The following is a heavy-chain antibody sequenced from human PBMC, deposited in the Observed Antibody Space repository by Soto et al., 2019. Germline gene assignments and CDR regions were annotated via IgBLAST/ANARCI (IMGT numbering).Heavy chain of an antibody. J-gene: IGHJ4*02. D-gene: IGHD2-8*01. CDR1: GFTFSSYA. V-gene: IGHV3-23*01. Sequence: GGSLRLSCAASGFTFSSYAMSWVRQAPGKGLEWVSAISGSGGSTYYADSVKGRFTISRDNSKNTLYLQMNSLRAEDTAVYYCAAKRKMVYAICYWGQGTLVTVSS. CDR3: AAKRKMVYAICY. CDR2: ISGSGGST.